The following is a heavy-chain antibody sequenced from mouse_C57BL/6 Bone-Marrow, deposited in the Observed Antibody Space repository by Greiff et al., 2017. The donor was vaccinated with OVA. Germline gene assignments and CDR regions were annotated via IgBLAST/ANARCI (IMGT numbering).Heavy chain of an antibody. V-gene: IGHV2-5*01. CDR3: AKKELGLNWYFDV. D-gene: IGHD4-1*01. CDR2: IWRGGST. CDR1: GFSLTSYG. Sequence: QVQLQQSGPGLVQPSQSLSITCTVSGFSLTSYGVHWVRQSPGKGLEWLGVIWRGGSTDYNAAFMSRLSITKDNSKSQVFFKMNSLQADDTAIYYCAKKELGLNWYFDVWGTGTTVTVSS. J-gene: IGHJ1*03.